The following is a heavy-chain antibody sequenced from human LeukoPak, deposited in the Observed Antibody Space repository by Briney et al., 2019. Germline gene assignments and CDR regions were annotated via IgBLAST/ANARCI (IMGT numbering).Heavy chain of an antibody. D-gene: IGHD3-16*02. J-gene: IGHJ4*02. CDR3: ARRRIVMGFDY. V-gene: IGHV4-38-2*02. Sequence: PSETLSLTCTVSGYSISSGYYWGWIRQPPGKGLEWIGSIYHSGSTYYNPSLKSRVTISVDTSKNQFSLKLSSVTAADTAVYYCARRRIVMGFDYWGQGTLVTVSS. CDR1: GYSISSGYY. CDR2: IYHSGST.